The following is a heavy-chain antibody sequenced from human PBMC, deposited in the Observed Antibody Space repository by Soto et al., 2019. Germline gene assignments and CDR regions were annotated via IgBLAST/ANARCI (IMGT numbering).Heavy chain of an antibody. J-gene: IGHJ6*02. CDR1: GYTFTSYD. CDR3: GGGGPGTTSMDV. Sequence: QVQLVQSGAEVKKPGASVKVSCKASGYTFTSYDINWVRQATGQGLEWMGWMNPNSGNTGYAQKFQGRVTMTRNTSISTAYMELSRLGSEDTAVYYCGGGGPGTTSMDVWGQGTTVTVSS. CDR2: MNPNSGNT. D-gene: IGHD1-1*01. V-gene: IGHV1-8*01.